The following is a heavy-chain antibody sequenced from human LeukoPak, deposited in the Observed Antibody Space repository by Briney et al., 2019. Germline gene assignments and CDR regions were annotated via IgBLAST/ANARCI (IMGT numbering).Heavy chain of an antibody. CDR3: ARVAGDSSGYLFDY. CDR1: GYTDRRNY. D-gene: IGHD3-22*01. V-gene: IGHV3-66*02. Sequence: PGGSLGLSRAASGYTDRRNYMSWVRQARGKGLEWGSVIYSGCSTYYADSVKGRFTISSDNSKNTLYLQMNSLRAEDTAVYYCARVAGDSSGYLFDYWGQGTLVTVSS. CDR2: IYSGCST. J-gene: IGHJ4*02.